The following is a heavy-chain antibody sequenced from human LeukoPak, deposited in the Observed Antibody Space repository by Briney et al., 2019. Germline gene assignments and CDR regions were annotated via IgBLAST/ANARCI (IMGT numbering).Heavy chain of an antibody. J-gene: IGHJ4*02. V-gene: IGHV3-23*01. CDR1: GFTFSSYA. D-gene: IGHD1-7*01. Sequence: PGGSLRLSCAASGFTFSSYAMSWVRQAPGKGMEWVSLVSGSGATTSYADSVKGRFTISRDNSKNTLYLQMNSLRAEDTAVYYCAKVSAQLPVGRPGFDYWGQGALVTVSS. CDR3: AKVSAQLPVGRPGFDY. CDR2: VSGSGATT.